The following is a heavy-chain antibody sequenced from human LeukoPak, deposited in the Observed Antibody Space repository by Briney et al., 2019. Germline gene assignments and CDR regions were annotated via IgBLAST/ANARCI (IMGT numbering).Heavy chain of an antibody. CDR2: ISGSGGST. V-gene: IGHV3-23*01. Sequence: GGSLRLSCAASGFTFSSYAMSWVRQAPGKGLEWVSAISGSGGSTYYADSVKGRFTISRDNSKNTLYLQMNSLRAEDTAVYYCAAVPHPDDSSLGWRALATQNDYWGQGTLVTVSS. CDR1: GFTFSSYA. D-gene: IGHD3-22*01. CDR3: AAVPHPDDSSLGWRALATQNDY. J-gene: IGHJ4*02.